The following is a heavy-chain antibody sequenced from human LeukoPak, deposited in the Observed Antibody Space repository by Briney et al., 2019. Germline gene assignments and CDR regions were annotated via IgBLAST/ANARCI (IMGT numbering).Heavy chain of an antibody. Sequence: SETLSLTCTVSGGSISSSSYYWGWIRQPPGKGLEWIGSIYYSGSTYYNPSLKSRVTIFVDTSKNQFSLKLSSVTAADTAVYYCARGSKAAPFDYWGQGTLVTVSS. CDR2: IYYSGST. D-gene: IGHD6-13*01. V-gene: IGHV4-39*01. J-gene: IGHJ4*02. CDR3: ARGSKAAPFDY. CDR1: GGSISSSSYY.